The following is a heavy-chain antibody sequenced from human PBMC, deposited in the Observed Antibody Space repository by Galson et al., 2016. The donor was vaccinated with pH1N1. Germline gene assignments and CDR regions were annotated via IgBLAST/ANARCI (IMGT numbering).Heavy chain of an antibody. J-gene: IGHJ2*01. V-gene: IGHV1-18*01. CDR2: ISAYNGDT. CDR1: NHTFTAYS. Sequence: SVKVSCKASNHTFTAYSISWVRQAPGQGLEWMAWISAYNGDTKYAEKFQGRVTMTTDTSANTAYMELRSLRSDDTAVYYCARHRSGWSGALTYWHFDLWGQGTLVTVSS. D-gene: IGHD6-19*01. CDR3: ARHRSGWSGALTYWHFDL.